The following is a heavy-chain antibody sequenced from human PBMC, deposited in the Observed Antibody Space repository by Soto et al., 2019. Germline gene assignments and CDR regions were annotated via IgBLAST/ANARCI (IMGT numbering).Heavy chain of an antibody. CDR1: GFTFSDYY. V-gene: IGHV3-11*01. CDR2: ISSSGSTI. D-gene: IGHD3-3*01. CDR3: ASSPHSWGYYDGWSGYYTGSWFEP. Sequence: GGSLRLSCAGSGFTFSDYYMSWIRQAPGKGLEWVSYISSSGSTIYYADSVKGRFTISRDNAKNSLYLQMNSLRAEDTAVYYCASSPHSWGYYDGWSGYYTGSWFEPWGQGTLVTVSS. J-gene: IGHJ5*02.